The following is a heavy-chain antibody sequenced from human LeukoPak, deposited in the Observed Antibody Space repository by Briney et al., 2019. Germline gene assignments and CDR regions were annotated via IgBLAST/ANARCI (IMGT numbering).Heavy chain of an antibody. CDR1: GYTFTSYD. CDR2: MNPNSGNT. J-gene: IGHJ6*02. Sequence: ASVKVSCKASGYTFTSYDINWVRQATGQGLEWMGWMNPNSGNTGYAQKFQGRVTMTRNTSISTAYMELSSLRSEDTAVYYCARARLDDYVWGSYRYYYYYYGMDVWGQGTTVTVSS. V-gene: IGHV1-8*01. D-gene: IGHD3-16*02. CDR3: ARARLDDYVWGSYRYYYYYYGMDV.